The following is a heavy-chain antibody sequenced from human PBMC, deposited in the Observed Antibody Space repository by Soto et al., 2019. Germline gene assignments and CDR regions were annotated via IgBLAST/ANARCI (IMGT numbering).Heavy chain of an antibody. CDR3: ARLYSGSYFDN. J-gene: IGHJ4*02. CDR2: IYYTGST. D-gene: IGHD1-26*01. V-gene: IGHV4-39*01. Sequence: ALETLSLTCTVSGGSISSRSYYWGWIRQPPGKGLEWIGTIYYTGSTYYNPSLRSRVTISDDTSRNQLSLRLSSVTAADTAVYFCARLYSGSYFDNWGQGALVTVSS. CDR1: GGSISSRSYY.